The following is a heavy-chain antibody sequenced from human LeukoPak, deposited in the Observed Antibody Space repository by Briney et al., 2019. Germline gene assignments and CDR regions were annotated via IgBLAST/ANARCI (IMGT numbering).Heavy chain of an antibody. Sequence: ASVTVSCKASEYTFTAYYVHWVRQAPGQGLEWMGWINPNSGDTNFAQNFQGRVTMTRDTSISTVYMELSRLRSGDTAVYYCARVGQWLVENDWFDPWGQGTLVTVSS. J-gene: IGHJ5*02. CDR1: EYTFTAYY. CDR2: INPNSGDT. V-gene: IGHV1-2*02. D-gene: IGHD6-19*01. CDR3: ARVGQWLVENDWFDP.